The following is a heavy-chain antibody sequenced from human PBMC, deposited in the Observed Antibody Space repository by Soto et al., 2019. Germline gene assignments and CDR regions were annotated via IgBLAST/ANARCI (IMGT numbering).Heavy chain of an antibody. D-gene: IGHD2-2*01. Sequence: GESLKISCKGSGYSFTSYWIGWVRQMPGKGLEWMGIIYPGDSDTRYSPSFQGQVTISADKSISTAYLQWSSLKASDTAMYYCARSGDIVVVPAASGMDVWGQGTTVTVSS. J-gene: IGHJ6*02. CDR3: ARSGDIVVVPAASGMDV. CDR2: IYPGDSDT. V-gene: IGHV5-51*01. CDR1: GYSFTSYW.